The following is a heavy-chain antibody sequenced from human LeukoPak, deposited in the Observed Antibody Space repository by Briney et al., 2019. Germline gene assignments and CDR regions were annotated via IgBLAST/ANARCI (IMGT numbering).Heavy chain of an antibody. V-gene: IGHV1-8*03. CDR1: GYTFSSDD. CDR2: MNPDSGRT. J-gene: IGHJ3*01. Sequence: GASVTVSCKASGYTFSSDDINWVRQAPGQGPEWMGWMNPDSGRTDYAPKFQGRVSFTRNTSINAAYMELSLLTSEDTAVYYCARDKRGDAFDLWGQGTMVTVSS. CDR3: ARDKRGDAFDL.